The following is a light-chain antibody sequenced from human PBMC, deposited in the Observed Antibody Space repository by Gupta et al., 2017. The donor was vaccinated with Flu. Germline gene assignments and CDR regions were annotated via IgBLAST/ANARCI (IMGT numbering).Light chain of an antibody. J-gene: IGKJ2*01. CDR3: QQYGNSPYT. CDR2: GAS. V-gene: IGKV3-15*01. CDR1: QKVSNS. Sequence: PPTLSASLGYSATLSGRASQKVSNSLGWFQQKPGQAPKFLIFGASVRATGVPARFSGSGSGTXFTLTIXSLQSEDFAAYYCQQYGNSPYTFGXGTKVEIK.